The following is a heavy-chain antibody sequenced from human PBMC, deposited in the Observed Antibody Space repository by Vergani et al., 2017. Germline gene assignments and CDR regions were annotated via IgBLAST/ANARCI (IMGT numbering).Heavy chain of an antibody. D-gene: IGHD3-22*01. J-gene: IGHJ4*02. Sequence: VQLVESGGGLVQPGGSLRLSCSASGFTFSSYAMHWVRQAPGKGLEYVSAISSNGGSTYYADSVKGRFTISRDNAKNSLYLQMNSLRAEDTAVYYCARENGHYYDSSGYYDYWGQGTLVTVSS. CDR3: ARENGHYYDSSGYYDY. V-gene: IGHV3-64*04. CDR2: ISSNGGST. CDR1: GFTFSSYA.